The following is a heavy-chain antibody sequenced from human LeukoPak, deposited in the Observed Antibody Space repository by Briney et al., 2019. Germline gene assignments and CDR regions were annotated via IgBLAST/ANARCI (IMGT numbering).Heavy chain of an antibody. D-gene: IGHD6-13*01. J-gene: IGHJ4*02. V-gene: IGHV3-11*04. CDR3: ARFKKAGYSSSWYVFDY. CDR2: ISSSGSTI. CDR1: GFTFSDYY. Sequence: GGSLRLSCAASGFTFSDYYMSWIRQAPGKGLEWVSYISSSGSTIYYADSVKGRFTISRDNAKNSLYLQMNSLRAEDTAVYYCARFKKAGYSSSWYVFDYWGQGTLVTVSS.